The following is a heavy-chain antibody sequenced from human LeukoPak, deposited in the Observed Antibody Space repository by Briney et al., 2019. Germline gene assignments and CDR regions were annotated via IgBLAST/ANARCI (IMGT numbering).Heavy chain of an antibody. V-gene: IGHV7-4-1*02. CDR1: GYTFTSYA. J-gene: IGHJ3*02. CDR3: ARVISSWYSGGAFDI. D-gene: IGHD6-13*01. Sequence: ASVKVSCKASGYTFTSYAMNWVRQAPGQGLEWMGWINTNTGNPTCAQGFTGRFVFSLDTSVSTAYLQISSLKAEDTAVYYCARVISSWYSGGAFDIWGQGTMVTVSS. CDR2: INTNTGNP.